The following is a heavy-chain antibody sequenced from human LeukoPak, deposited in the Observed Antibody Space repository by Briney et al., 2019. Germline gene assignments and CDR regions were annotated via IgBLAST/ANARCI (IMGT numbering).Heavy chain of an antibody. D-gene: IGHD1-1*01. J-gene: IGHJ6*03. Sequence: SVKVSCKASGGTFSSYAISWVRQAPGQGLEWMGGIIPIFGTANYAQKFQGRVTITADKSTSTAYMELSSLRSEDTAVYYCASTTRGGTYYYYMDVWGKGTTVTISS. CDR1: GGTFSSYA. CDR3: ASTTRGGTYYYYMDV. CDR2: IIPIFGTA. V-gene: IGHV1-69*06.